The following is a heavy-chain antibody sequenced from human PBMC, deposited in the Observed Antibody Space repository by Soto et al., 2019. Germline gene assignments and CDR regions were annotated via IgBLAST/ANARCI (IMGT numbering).Heavy chain of an antibody. Sequence: QVQLQESGPGLVKPSETLSLTCTVSGGSISSYYWSWIWQPPGKGLEWIGFIFYSGSTSYNPSLKRRVTISIDTSEYQFSLKLNSVTAADTAVYYCASMIGDPVLSFDSWGQGTLVAVSS. CDR1: GGSISSYY. CDR3: ASMIGDPVLSFDS. CDR2: IFYSGST. V-gene: IGHV4-59*01. J-gene: IGHJ5*01. D-gene: IGHD3-10*02.